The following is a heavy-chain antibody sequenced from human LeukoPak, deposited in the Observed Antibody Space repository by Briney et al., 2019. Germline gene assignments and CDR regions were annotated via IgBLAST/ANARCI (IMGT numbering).Heavy chain of an antibody. J-gene: IGHJ4*02. Sequence: PGGSLRLSCAASGFTFSSYGMHWVRQAPGKGLEWVAFIRYDGSNKYYADSVKGRFTISRDNSKNTLYLQMNSLRAEDTAVYYCARDGPRAGRGVIFDDWGQGTLVTVSS. CDR1: GFTFSSYG. CDR2: IRYDGSNK. D-gene: IGHD3-10*01. V-gene: IGHV3-30*02. CDR3: ARDGPRAGRGVIFDD.